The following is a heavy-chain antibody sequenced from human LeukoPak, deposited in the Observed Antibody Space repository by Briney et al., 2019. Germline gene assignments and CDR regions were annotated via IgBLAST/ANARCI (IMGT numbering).Heavy chain of an antibody. V-gene: IGHV3-21*01. J-gene: IGHJ4*02. CDR2: ISSSSSYI. D-gene: IGHD5-18*01. CDR3: ASVPAMDSFDY. Sequence: GGSLRLSCAASGFTFSSYSMNWVRQAPGKGLEWVSSISSSSSYIYYADSVKGRFTISRDNSKNTLYLQMNSLRAEDTAVYYCASVPAMDSFDYWGQGTLVTVSS. CDR1: GFTFSSYS.